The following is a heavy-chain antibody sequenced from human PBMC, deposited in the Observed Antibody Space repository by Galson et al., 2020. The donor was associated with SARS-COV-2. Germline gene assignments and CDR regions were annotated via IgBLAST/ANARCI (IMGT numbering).Heavy chain of an antibody. D-gene: IGHD2-15*01. J-gene: IGHJ4*02. CDR2: INTNGGNT. V-gene: IGHV1-8*01. CDR3: VRGGPYSYAHGDY. CDR1: GYTFTTYD. Sequence: ASVKVSCKASGYTFTTYDISWVRQATGQGLEWMGWINTNGGNTGYAQKFQGRVTMTRDSSISTVYLELSSLRSEDTAVYYCVRGGPYSYAHGDYCGQGTLVTVSS.